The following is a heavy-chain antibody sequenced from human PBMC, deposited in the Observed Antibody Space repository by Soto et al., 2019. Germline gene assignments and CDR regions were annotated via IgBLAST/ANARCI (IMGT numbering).Heavy chain of an antibody. D-gene: IGHD6-6*01. CDR3: ASRSGQLPYYFDY. Sequence: ASVKVSCKASGYTFTNYGISWVRQAPGQGLEWMGWISASKGNTDYAQKFQGRVTMTTDTSTSTAYMELRSLSSDDTAVYYCASRSGQLPYYFDYWGQGTLVTVSS. CDR2: ISASKGNT. V-gene: IGHV1-18*01. J-gene: IGHJ4*02. CDR1: GYTFTNYG.